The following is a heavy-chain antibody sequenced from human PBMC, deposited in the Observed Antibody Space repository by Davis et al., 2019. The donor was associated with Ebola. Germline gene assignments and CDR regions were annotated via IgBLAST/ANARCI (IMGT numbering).Heavy chain of an antibody. Sequence: MPSETLSLTCAVYGGSFSGYYWSWIRQPPGKGLEWIGEINHSGSTNYNPSLKSRVTISLDTSKNQFSLKLSSVTAADTAVYYCARYPAIAAAGTGYYYGMDVWGKGTTVTVSS. CDR1: GGSFSGYY. D-gene: IGHD6-13*01. J-gene: IGHJ6*04. CDR3: ARYPAIAAAGTGYYYGMDV. V-gene: IGHV4-34*01. CDR2: INHSGST.